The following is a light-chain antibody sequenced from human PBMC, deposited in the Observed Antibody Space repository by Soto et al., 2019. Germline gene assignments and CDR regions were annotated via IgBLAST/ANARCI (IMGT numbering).Light chain of an antibody. Sequence: SYELTQPPSVSVAPGHTARITCGGNNIGSKSVHWYQQRPGQAPLVVVSDDSDRPSGIPERFSGSNSDNTATLTISRVEAGDEADYYCQVWDTSTDRLVVFGGGTKVTVL. CDR1: NIGSKS. V-gene: IGLV3-21*02. CDR2: DDS. CDR3: QVWDTSTDRLVV. J-gene: IGLJ2*01.